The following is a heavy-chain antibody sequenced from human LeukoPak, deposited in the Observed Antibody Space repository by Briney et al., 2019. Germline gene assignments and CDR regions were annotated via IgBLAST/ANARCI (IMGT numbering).Heavy chain of an antibody. CDR3: ARDRSNYDSNGGALDI. CDR2: IHYTGSP. Sequence: SETLSLTCTVSGGSISSDNCYWSWIRQRPGTGLEWIGYIHYTGSPYYNPSLKSRVTISVDTSKNQFSLRLNSVTDADMAEYYCARDRSNYDSNGGALDIWGQGTMVTVSS. CDR1: GGSISSDNCY. V-gene: IGHV4-31*03. D-gene: IGHD3-22*01. J-gene: IGHJ3*02.